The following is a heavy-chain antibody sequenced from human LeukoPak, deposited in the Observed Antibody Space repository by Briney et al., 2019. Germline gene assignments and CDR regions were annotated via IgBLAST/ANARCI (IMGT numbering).Heavy chain of an antibody. CDR3: ARAVAYYFDY. CDR2: ISASGGST. CDR1: GFTFSSYA. D-gene: IGHD4-23*01. J-gene: IGHJ4*02. Sequence: PGGSLRLSCAASGFTFSSYAMSWVRQAPGKGLEWVSAISASGGSTYYADSVKGRFTISRDKSKNTLYLQMNSLRAEDTAVYYCARAVAYYFDYWGQGTLVTVSS. V-gene: IGHV3-23*01.